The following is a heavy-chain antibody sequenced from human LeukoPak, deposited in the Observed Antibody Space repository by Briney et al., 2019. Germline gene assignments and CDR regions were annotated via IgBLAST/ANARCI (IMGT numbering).Heavy chain of an antibody. Sequence: GGSLRLSCADSGFTFNSYAMSWVRQPPGKGLEWVSAISGSGRSTYYADSVKGRFTISRDNSKNTLYLQMTSLRAEDTAVYYCAKETYYYDSSGYSDYWGQGTLVTVSS. V-gene: IGHV3-23*01. CDR2: ISGSGRST. J-gene: IGHJ4*02. CDR3: AKETYYYDSSGYSDY. CDR1: GFTFNSYA. D-gene: IGHD3-22*01.